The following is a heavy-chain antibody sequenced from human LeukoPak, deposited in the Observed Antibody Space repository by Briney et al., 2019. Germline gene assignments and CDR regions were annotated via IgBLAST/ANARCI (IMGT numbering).Heavy chain of an antibody. V-gene: IGHV3-23*01. D-gene: IGHD3-9*01. J-gene: IGHJ4*02. CDR1: GFTFNSYA. CDR2: ISGSGGNT. Sequence: GGSLRLSCAASGFTFNSYAMSWVRQAPGKGLEWVSAISGSGGNTYYADSVKGRFTISRDNSENTLYLQMNSLRAEDTAVYYCAKDPILTGYYSTFDYWGQGTLVTVSS. CDR3: AKDPILTGYYSTFDY.